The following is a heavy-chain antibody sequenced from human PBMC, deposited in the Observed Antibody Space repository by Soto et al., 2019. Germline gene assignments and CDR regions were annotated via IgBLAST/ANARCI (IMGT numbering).Heavy chain of an antibody. Sequence: SQTLSLTCAISGDSVSSNSAAWNWIRQSPSRGLEWLGRTYYRSKWFNDYAVSVKSRITINPDTSKNQFSLQLNSVTPEDTAVYYCARAAAFIAVAGNWFDPWGQGTLVTVSS. D-gene: IGHD6-19*01. V-gene: IGHV6-1*01. CDR2: TYYRSKWFN. CDR1: GDSVSSNSAA. CDR3: ARAAAFIAVAGNWFDP. J-gene: IGHJ5*02.